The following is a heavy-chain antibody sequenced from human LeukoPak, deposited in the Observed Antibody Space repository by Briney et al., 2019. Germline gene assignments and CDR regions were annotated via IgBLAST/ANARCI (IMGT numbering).Heavy chain of an antibody. J-gene: IGHJ4*02. V-gene: IGHV3-23*01. CDR2: ITGSGGTT. CDR1: GFTFTTYA. Sequence: HPGGSLRLSCAASGFTFTTYAMTWVRQAPGKGLEWVSTITGSGGTTYYAASVRGRFTISRDNSKNTLSLQMNSLRAEDTAVYYCAKDIEASIWGQGTLVAVSS. D-gene: IGHD2-15*01. CDR3: AKDIEASI.